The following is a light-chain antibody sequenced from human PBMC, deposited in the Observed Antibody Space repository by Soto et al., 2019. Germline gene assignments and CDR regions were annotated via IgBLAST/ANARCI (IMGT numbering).Light chain of an antibody. Sequence: QPVLTQSSSASASLGSSVKLTCTLSSGHSSYIIAWHQQRPGKAPRYLMKLEGSGTYNKGSGVPDRFSGSSSGADRYLTISNLQSEDEADFYCETWDSNIRVFGGGTKVTVL. CDR2: LEGSGTY. V-gene: IGLV4-60*03. CDR1: SGHSSYI. J-gene: IGLJ2*01. CDR3: ETWDSNIRV.